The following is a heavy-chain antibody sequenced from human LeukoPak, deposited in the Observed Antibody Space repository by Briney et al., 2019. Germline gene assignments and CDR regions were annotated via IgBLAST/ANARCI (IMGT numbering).Heavy chain of an antibody. CDR2: ISPNSGNT. CDR3: AKGGSQTGS. V-gene: IGHV1-2*06. Sequence: ASVKVSCKASGYTFTGYYMHWVRQAPGQGLEWMGRISPNSGNTNYAQKFQGRVTMTRDTSISTVYMELSRLTYDDTAVYYCAKGGSQTGSWGQGTLVTVSS. CDR1: GYTFTGYY. J-gene: IGHJ5*02. D-gene: IGHD3-10*01.